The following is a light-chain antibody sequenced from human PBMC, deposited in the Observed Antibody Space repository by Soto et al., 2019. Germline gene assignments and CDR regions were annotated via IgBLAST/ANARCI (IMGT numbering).Light chain of an antibody. V-gene: IGLV2-14*01. Sequence: QSALTQPASVSGSPGQSITISCTGTSSDVGGYNYVSWYQQHPGQAPKLMIYDVSNRPSGGSNRFSGANSGNTASLTSSGLQSEDEADYDCSSYTRRSTLVVGGGTQRTGL. CDR3: SSYTRRSTLV. J-gene: IGLJ2*01. CDR2: DVS. CDR1: SSDVGGYNY.